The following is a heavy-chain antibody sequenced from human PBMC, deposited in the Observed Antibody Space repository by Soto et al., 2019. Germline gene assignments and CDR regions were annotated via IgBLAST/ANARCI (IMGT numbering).Heavy chain of an antibody. CDR3: ARPYCGTNSCHAWFDP. Sequence: ASVKVSCKASGYPFIDYYMYWVRQAPGQGLERMGWINPDSGGTNYAQNFQGRVTMTRDTSINTAYMELTRLTSDDTPVYYCARPYCGTNSCHAWFDPWGQGTLVTVSS. CDR1: GYPFIDYY. CDR2: INPDSGGT. D-gene: IGHD2-2*01. V-gene: IGHV1-2*02. J-gene: IGHJ5*02.